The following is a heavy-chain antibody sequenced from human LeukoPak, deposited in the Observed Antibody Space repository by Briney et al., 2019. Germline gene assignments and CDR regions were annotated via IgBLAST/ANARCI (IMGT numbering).Heavy chain of an antibody. CDR3: ARRTIVVVPAAMGYGDAFDI. CDR1: GYSFTSYW. CDR2: IYPGASDT. J-gene: IGHJ3*02. D-gene: IGHD2-2*01. V-gene: IGHV5-51*01. Sequence: GESLQISCKGSGYSFTSYWIGWVRQMPGKGLEWMGIIYPGASDTRYSPSFQGQVTISADKSISTAYLQWSSLKASDTAMYYCARRTIVVVPAAMGYGDAFDIWGQGTMVTVSS.